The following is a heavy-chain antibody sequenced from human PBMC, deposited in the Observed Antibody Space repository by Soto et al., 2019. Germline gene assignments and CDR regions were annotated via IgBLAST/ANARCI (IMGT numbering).Heavy chain of an antibody. D-gene: IGHD3-22*01. V-gene: IGHV3-49*03. J-gene: IGHJ4*02. CDR3: TLAYPAPHYDSSGYYYGVFDY. Sequence: PGGSLRLSCTASGFTFGDYAMSWFRQAPGKGLEWVGFIRSKAYGGTTEYAASVKGRFTISRDDSKSIAYLQMNSLKTEDTAVYYCTLAYPAPHYDSSGYYYGVFDYWGQGTLVTVSS. CDR1: GFTFGDYA. CDR2: IRSKAYGGTT.